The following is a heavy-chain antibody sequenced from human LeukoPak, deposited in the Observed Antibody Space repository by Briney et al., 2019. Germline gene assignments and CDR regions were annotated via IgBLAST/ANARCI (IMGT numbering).Heavy chain of an antibody. Sequence: SETLSLTCTVSGGSISSYYWSWIRQPAGKGLEWIGRICTSGSTNYNPSLKSRITMSLDTSKKQFSLRLTSVTAADTAVYYCARSGSYKNPGNSWGQGTLVTVSS. CDR3: ARSGSYKNPGNS. D-gene: IGHD1-26*01. CDR1: GGSISSYY. J-gene: IGHJ4*02. CDR2: ICTSGST. V-gene: IGHV4-4*07.